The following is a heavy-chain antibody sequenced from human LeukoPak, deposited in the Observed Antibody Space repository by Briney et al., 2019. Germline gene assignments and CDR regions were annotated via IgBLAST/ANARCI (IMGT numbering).Heavy chain of an antibody. J-gene: IGHJ4*02. CDR2: INSDGSST. CDR3: ARAIHDSSGYYLRETYFDY. V-gene: IGHV3-74*01. CDR1: GFTFSSYW. D-gene: IGHD3-22*01. Sequence: GGSLRLSCAASGFTFSSYWMHWVRQAPGKGLVWVSRINSDGSSTSYADSVKGRFTISRDNSKNTLYLQMNSLRAEDTAVYYCARAIHDSSGYYLRETYFDYWGQGTLVTVSS.